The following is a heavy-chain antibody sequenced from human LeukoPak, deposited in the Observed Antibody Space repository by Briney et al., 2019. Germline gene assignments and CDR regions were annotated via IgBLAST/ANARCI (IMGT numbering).Heavy chain of an antibody. Sequence: GGSLRLSCAASGFTFNNYAMSWVRQAPGKGLEWVAGISYHGSTKYYADSVKGRFTMYRDNSQNTLYLQMNSLRAEDTAVYYCARGPPELYCGGDCSHYFDYWGQGTLVTVSS. CDR3: ARGPPELYCGGDCSHYFDY. V-gene: IGHV3-30-3*01. J-gene: IGHJ4*02. CDR2: ISYHGSTK. D-gene: IGHD2-21*02. CDR1: GFTFNNYA.